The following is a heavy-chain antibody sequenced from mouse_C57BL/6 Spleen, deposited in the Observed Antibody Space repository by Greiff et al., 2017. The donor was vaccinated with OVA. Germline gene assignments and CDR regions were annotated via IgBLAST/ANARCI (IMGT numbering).Heavy chain of an antibody. CDR1: GYTFTSYW. CDR3: ARSNWDGDWYFDV. V-gene: IGHV1-53*01. D-gene: IGHD4-1*01. J-gene: IGHJ1*03. Sequence: VQLQQPGTDLVKPGASVKLSCKASGYTFTSYWMHWVKQRPGQGLEWIGNINPSNGGTNYNEKFKSKATLTVDKSSSTAYMQLSSLTSEDSAVYYCARSNWDGDWYFDVWGTGTTVTVSS. CDR2: INPSNGGT.